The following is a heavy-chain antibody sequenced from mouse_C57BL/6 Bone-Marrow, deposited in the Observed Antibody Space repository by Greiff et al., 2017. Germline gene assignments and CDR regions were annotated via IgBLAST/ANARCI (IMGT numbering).Heavy chain of an antibody. J-gene: IGHJ1*03. CDR1: GFTFSSYG. CDR2: ISSGGSYT. Sequence: VQLKESGGDLVKPGGSLKLSCAASGFTFSSYGMSWVRQTPDKRLEWVATISSGGSYTYYPDSVKGRFTISRDNAKNTLYLQMSSLKSEDTAMYYCARRRGSTMVIHWYFDVWDTGTTVTVSS. V-gene: IGHV5-6*01. CDR3: ARRRGSTMVIHWYFDV. D-gene: IGHD2-2*01.